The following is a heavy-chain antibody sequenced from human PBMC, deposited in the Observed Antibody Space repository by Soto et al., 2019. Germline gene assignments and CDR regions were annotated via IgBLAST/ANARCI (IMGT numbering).Heavy chain of an antibody. CDR1: GLTFSSWA. D-gene: IGHD1-7*01. J-gene: IGHJ6*03. Sequence: GGSPRLSCAASGLTFSSWAMSWVRQAPGKGLEWVSAINGRGDITYYTDSVKGRSTISRDNSKNMLYLQMNSLRAEDTAVYYCAKAAWNFYNYYYTDVWGQGTTVTVSS. CDR2: INGRGDIT. CDR3: AKAAWNFYNYYYTDV. V-gene: IGHV3-23*01.